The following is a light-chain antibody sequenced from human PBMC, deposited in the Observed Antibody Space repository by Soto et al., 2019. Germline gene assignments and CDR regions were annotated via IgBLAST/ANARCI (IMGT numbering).Light chain of an antibody. CDR2: KAS. CDR3: QQYSSYLFT. CDR1: QSISSW. J-gene: IGKJ3*01. Sequence: DIQMTQSPSTLSVSVGDRVTITCRASQSISSWLAWYQQKPGKAPKLLIYKASTLESGVPSRFSGSGSGTEFTLTISSLQPDDFATYYCQQYSSYLFTFGPGTKVDIK. V-gene: IGKV1-5*03.